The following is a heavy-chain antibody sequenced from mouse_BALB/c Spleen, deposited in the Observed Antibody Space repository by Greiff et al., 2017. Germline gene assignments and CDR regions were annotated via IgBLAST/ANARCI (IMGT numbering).Heavy chain of an antibody. Sequence: EVQLQQSGPGLVKPSQSLSLTCTVTGYSITSDYAWNWIRQFPGNKLEWMGYISYSGSTSYNPSLKSRISITRDTSKNQFFLQLNSVTTEDTATYYCARSSYYYGSSYDYAMDYWGQGTSVTVSS. CDR2: ISYSGST. J-gene: IGHJ4*01. D-gene: IGHD1-1*01. V-gene: IGHV3-2*02. CDR1: GYSITSDYA. CDR3: ARSSYYYGSSYDYAMDY.